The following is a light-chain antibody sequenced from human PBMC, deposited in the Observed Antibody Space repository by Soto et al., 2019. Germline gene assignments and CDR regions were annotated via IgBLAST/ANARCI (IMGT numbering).Light chain of an antibody. V-gene: IGKV1-39*01. CDR2: VAS. CDR1: QRISNY. J-gene: IGKJ1*01. Sequence: DIQMPQSPSSLAASVGDRVTINCRASQRISNYLNWYQQKPGKAPKLLIYVASSLSSGVPSRFRGSGSGADFTLTISSLQPEDFATYYYQQSYKTPLTFGQGTKVECK. CDR3: QQSYKTPLT.